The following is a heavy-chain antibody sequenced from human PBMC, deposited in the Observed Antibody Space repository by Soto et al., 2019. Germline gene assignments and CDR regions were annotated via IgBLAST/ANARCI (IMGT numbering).Heavy chain of an antibody. CDR3: ARDPGSYFDY. Sequence: QVQLVESGGGVVQPGRSLRLSCAASGFTFSSYAMHWVRQAPGKGLEWVAVISYDGSKKYYADSVKGRFTISRDNSKNTQYLQMNSLRAEDTAVYHCARDPGSYFDYWGQGTLVTVSS. J-gene: IGHJ4*02. CDR2: ISYDGSKK. V-gene: IGHV3-30-3*01. CDR1: GFTFSSYA. D-gene: IGHD3-10*01.